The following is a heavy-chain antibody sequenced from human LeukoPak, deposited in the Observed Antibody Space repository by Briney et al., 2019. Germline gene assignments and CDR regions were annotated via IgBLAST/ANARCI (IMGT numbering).Heavy chain of an antibody. Sequence: ASVKVSCKASGGTFSSYAISWVRQAPGQGLEWMGGIIPIFGTANYAQKFQGRVTITADESTSTAYMELSSLRSEDTAVYYCARGYYYDSTSRLDAFDIRGQGTMVTVSS. J-gene: IGHJ3*02. CDR1: GGTFSSYA. CDR2: IIPIFGTA. V-gene: IGHV1-69*13. CDR3: ARGYYYDSTSRLDAFDI. D-gene: IGHD3-22*01.